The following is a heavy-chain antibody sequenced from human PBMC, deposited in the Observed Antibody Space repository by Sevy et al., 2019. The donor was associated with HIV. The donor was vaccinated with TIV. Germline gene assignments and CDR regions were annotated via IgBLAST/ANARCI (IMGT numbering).Heavy chain of an antibody. CDR3: ARHGYFDRLWAPIQGYYYYYGMDV. CDR1: GYTFTSYG. D-gene: IGHD3-9*01. V-gene: IGHV1-18*01. Sequence: ASVKVSCKASGYTFTSYGISWVRQAPGQGLEWMGWISAYNGNTNYAQKLQGRVTMTTDTSTSTAYMELRSLRSDDTAVYYCARHGYFDRLWAPIQGYYYYYGMDVWGQGTTVTVSS. J-gene: IGHJ6*02. CDR2: ISAYNGNT.